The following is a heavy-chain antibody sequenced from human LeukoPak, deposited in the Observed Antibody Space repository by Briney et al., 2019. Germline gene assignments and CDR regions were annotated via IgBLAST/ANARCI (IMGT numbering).Heavy chain of an antibody. CDR2: IYYSGST. D-gene: IGHD3-22*01. Sequence: SETLSLTCAVSGGSISSTSYYWAWIRQPPGKGLEWIGTIYYSGSTYHNPSLKSRVTLSVDTSRNQFSLRLSSVDAADAAVYYCAKAGVRYFDSSGLYAFDFWGQGTTVTVSS. CDR3: AKAGVRYFDSSGLYAFDF. V-gene: IGHV4-39*01. J-gene: IGHJ3*01. CDR1: GGSISSTSYY.